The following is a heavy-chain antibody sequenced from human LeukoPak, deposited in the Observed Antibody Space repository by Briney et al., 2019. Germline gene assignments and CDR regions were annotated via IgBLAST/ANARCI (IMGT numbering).Heavy chain of an antibody. CDR2: ISGSGGST. D-gene: IGHD3-22*01. J-gene: IGHJ4*02. Sequence: GGSLRLSCAASGFTFNSYAMSWVRQAPGKGLEWVSVISGSGGSTDYADPVKGRFTISRDNSKNTLYLQMNSLRAEDTAVYYCAKGDSTYYYDSSGYMWGQGTLVTVSS. V-gene: IGHV3-23*01. CDR1: GFTFNSYA. CDR3: AKGDSTYYYDSSGYM.